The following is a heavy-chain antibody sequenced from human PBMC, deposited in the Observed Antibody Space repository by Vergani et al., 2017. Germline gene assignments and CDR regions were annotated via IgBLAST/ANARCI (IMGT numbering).Heavy chain of an antibody. D-gene: IGHD2-21*02. V-gene: IGHV3-23*01. CDR1: GFTFSSYA. CDR2: ISGSGGSI. CDR3: AKDRGLLAEYFQH. J-gene: IGHJ1*01. Sequence: EVQLLESGGGMVQPGGSLRLSCAASGFTFSSYAMSWVRQAPGKGLEWLSAISGSGGSIGYADSVKGRFTISRDNAKNSLYLQMNSLRAEDTALYYCAKDRGLLAEYFQHWGQGTLVTVSS.